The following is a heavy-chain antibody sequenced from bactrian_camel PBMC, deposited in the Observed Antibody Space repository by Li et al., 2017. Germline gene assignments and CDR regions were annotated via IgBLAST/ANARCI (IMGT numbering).Heavy chain of an antibody. J-gene: IGHJ4*01. D-gene: IGHD4*01. CDR3: AAPKGPQRLWGEYYV. CDR2: INTGDGTT. CDR1: GFTFSSAW. Sequence: QVQLVESGGGLVQPGGSLRLSCAASGFTFSSAWMFWVRQAPGKGLEWVSVINTGDGTTLYSDSVKGRFTISSDNAKNTVYLQMNSLKSEDTALYYCAAPKGPQRLWGEYYVWGQGTQVTVS. V-gene: IGHV3S1*01.